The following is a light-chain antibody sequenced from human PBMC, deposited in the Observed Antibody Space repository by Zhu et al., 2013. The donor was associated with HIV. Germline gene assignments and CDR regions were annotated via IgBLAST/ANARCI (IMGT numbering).Light chain of an antibody. CDR1: SSNIGAGYG. CDR3: QSYDTSGAGL. J-gene: IGLJ2*01. V-gene: IGLV1-40*01. Sequence: QSVLTQPPSVSGAPGQRVTISCTGSSSNIGAGYGVHWYRQLPGTAPKLLIYGSTNRPSGVPDRFSGSKSGTSASLAITGLQAEDEADYYCQSYDTSGAGLFGGGTKLTVL. CDR2: GST.